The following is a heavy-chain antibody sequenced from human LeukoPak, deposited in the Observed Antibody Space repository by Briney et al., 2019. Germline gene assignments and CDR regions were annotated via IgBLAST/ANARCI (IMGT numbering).Heavy chain of an antibody. CDR2: IGPDSNHI. J-gene: IGHJ4*02. CDR3: TRLLLESSPPNDF. V-gene: IGHV3-21*01. D-gene: IGHD3-3*01. CDR1: GFAFSRYS. Sequence: GGSLRLSCAASGFAFSRYSMNWVRQAPGKGLEWVSSIGPDSNHIYYADSVRGRFTMSRDDSQSSLHLRMNSLRADDTAVYYCTRLLLESSPPNDFWGQGTLVAVSS.